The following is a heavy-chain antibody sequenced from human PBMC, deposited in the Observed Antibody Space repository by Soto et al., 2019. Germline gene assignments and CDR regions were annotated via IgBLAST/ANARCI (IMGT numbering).Heavy chain of an antibody. CDR1: GYTFSNFA. V-gene: IGHV1-3*01. CDR3: ARDAGSLDY. D-gene: IGHD3-10*01. Sequence: ASVKVSCKASGYTFSNFAMHWVRQAPGQRLEWMGWINAGNWNTKYSRKFQGRVTITRDTSASTAYMELSSLRSEDTAVYYCARDAGSLDYWGQGTLVTVSS. J-gene: IGHJ4*02. CDR2: INAGNWNT.